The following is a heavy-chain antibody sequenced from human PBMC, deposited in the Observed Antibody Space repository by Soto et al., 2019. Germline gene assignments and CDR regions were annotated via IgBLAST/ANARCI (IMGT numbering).Heavy chain of an antibody. J-gene: IGHJ4*02. CDR3: ARGIGVATTFDY. Sequence: SVKVSFKASGGTFSSYTISWVRQAPGQGLEWMGRIIPILGIANYAQKFQGRVTITADKSTSTAYMELSSLRSEDTAVYYCARGIGVATTFDYWGQGTLVTVSS. D-gene: IGHD5-12*01. CDR2: IIPILGIA. V-gene: IGHV1-69*02. CDR1: GGTFSSYT.